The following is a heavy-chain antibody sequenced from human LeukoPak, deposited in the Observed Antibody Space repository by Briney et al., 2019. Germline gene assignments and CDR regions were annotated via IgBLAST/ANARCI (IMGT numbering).Heavy chain of an antibody. CDR3: ARALGYCSSTSCYIDY. CDR2: INHSGST. J-gene: IGHJ4*02. D-gene: IGHD2-2*02. V-gene: IGHV4-34*01. CDR1: GGSFSGYY. Sequence: SETLSLTCAVYGGSFSGYYWSWIRQPPGKGLEWIGEINHSGSTNYNPSLKSRVTISVDTSKNQFSLKLSSVTATDTAVYYCARALGYCSSTSCYIDYWGQGTLVTVSS.